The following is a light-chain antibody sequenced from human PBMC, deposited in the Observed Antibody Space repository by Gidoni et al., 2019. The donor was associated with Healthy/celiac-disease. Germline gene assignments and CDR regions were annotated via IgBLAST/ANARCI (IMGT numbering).Light chain of an antibody. Sequence: EMVLTQSPGTLSVSPGERTTLSCRPSKSVSSSYLAWYQQKPGQAPRLLIYGASSRATGIPDRFSGSGSGTDFTLTISRLEPEDFAVYYCQQYGSSPRTFGQGTKLEIK. CDR1: KSVSSSY. V-gene: IGKV3-20*01. CDR2: GAS. CDR3: QQYGSSPRT. J-gene: IGKJ2*01.